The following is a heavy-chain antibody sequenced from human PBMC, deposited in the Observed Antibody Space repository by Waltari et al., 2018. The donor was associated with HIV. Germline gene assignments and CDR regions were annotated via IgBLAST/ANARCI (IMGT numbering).Heavy chain of an antibody. CDR2: MNPKSGNT. Sequence: QVHLVHSGAEVMTTAASVRVPCKASGYTFSRNELHCLHQSVGQGLECMGWMNPKSGNTGYEPKFQGRVTMTMNTSISTAYMELSSLRSEETAVYYCARGRGKEPAAIFVEDVWGQGTTVTVSS. CDR3: ARGRGKEPAAIFVEDV. D-gene: IGHD2-2*01. J-gene: IGHJ6*02. CDR1: GYTFSRNE. V-gene: IGHV1-8*01.